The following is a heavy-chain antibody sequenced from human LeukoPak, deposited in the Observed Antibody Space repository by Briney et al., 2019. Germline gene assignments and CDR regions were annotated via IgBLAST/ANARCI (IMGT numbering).Heavy chain of an antibody. CDR3: ARGRITIFGVARRYSYYMDV. CDR2: IYNSGTT. V-gene: IGHV4-61*02. D-gene: IGHD3-3*01. CDR1: GASISSGTDY. J-gene: IGHJ6*03. Sequence: PSQTLSLTCTVSGASISSGTDYWTWIRQPAGKGLEWIGRIYNSGTTNYSPSLRSRVTISVDTSKNQFSLKLSSVTAADTAVYYCARGRITIFGVARRYSYYMDVWGKGTTVTVSS.